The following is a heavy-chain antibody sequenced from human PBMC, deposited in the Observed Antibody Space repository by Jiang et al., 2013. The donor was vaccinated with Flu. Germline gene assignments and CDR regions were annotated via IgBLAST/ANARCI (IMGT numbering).Heavy chain of an antibody. CDR1: GFTFSSYE. J-gene: IGHJ3*02. Sequence: QLLESGGGLVQPGGSLRLSCAASGFTFSSYEMNWVRQAPGKGLEWVSYISSSGSTIYYADSVKGRFTISRDNAKNSLYLQMNSLRAEDTAVYYCARGSLRITMIVVVDDAFDIWGQGTMVTVSS. CDR2: ISSSGSTI. D-gene: IGHD3-22*01. V-gene: IGHV3-48*03. CDR3: ARGSLRITMIVVVDDAFDI.